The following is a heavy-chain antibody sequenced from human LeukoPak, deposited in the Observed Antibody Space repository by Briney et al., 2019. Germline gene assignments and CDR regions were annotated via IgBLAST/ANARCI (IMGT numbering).Heavy chain of an antibody. J-gene: IGHJ4*02. CDR1: GFSFSKYW. V-gene: IGHV3-11*06. D-gene: IGHD4-23*01. Sequence: PGGSLRLSCVVSGFSFSKYWMSWVRQAPGKGLEWVSYISSSSSYTNYADSVKGRFTISRDNAKNSLYLQMNSLRAEDTAVYYCASLGGNYEFDYWGQGTLVTVSS. CDR2: ISSSSSYT. CDR3: ASLGGNYEFDY.